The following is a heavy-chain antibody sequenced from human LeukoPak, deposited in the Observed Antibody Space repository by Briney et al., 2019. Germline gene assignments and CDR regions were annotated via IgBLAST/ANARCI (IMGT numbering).Heavy chain of an antibody. Sequence: ASVKVSCKASGYTFTSYGISWVRQAPGQGLEWMGWISTYNGDTNFAQKFQGRVTMTTDTSTNTAYMELRSLTSDDTAVYYCARGSYYDYWGQGTLVTVSS. CDR2: ISTYNGDT. V-gene: IGHV1-18*01. CDR1: GYTFTSYG. CDR3: ARGSYYDY. D-gene: IGHD1-26*01. J-gene: IGHJ4*02.